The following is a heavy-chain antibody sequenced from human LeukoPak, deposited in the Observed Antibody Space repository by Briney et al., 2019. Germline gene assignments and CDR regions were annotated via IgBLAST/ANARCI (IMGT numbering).Heavy chain of an antibody. D-gene: IGHD2-15*01. CDR3: ARGRRILRVVVAAASWFDP. CDR2: INHSGST. Sequence: PSETLSLTCAVYGGSFSGYYWSWLRQPPGKGLEWFGEINHSGSTNYNPSRKSRVTISVDTSKNQFSLKLSSVTAADTAVYYCARGRRILRVVVAAASWFDPWGQGTLVTVSS. V-gene: IGHV4-34*01. CDR1: GGSFSGYY. J-gene: IGHJ5*02.